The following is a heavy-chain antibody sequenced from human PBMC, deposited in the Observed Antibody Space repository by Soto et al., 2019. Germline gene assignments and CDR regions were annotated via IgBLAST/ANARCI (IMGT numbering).Heavy chain of an antibody. CDR2: ISHSGST. CDR3: ARAVAPYLGTWFDP. V-gene: IGHV4-30-2*01. CDR1: GGSISSGNSYS. D-gene: IGHD3-16*01. Sequence: QLQLQESGSGLVKPSQTLSLTCAVSGGSISSGNSYSWSWIRQPPGKGLEWIGSISHSGSTSYNPSLKGRFTMSVDKSKNQFSLNLSSVTAADMAVYYCARAVAPYLGTWFDPWGQGTLVIVSS. J-gene: IGHJ5*02.